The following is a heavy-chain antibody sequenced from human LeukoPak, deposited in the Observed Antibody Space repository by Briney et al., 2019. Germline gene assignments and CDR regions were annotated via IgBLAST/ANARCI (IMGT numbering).Heavy chain of an antibody. Sequence: GGSLRLSCAASGFTFSSYSMYWVRQAPGKGLEWVSYISSSSSTIYYADSVKGRFTISRDNAKNSLYLQMNSLRAEDTAVYYCARVDRGLFDYWGQGTLVTVSS. V-gene: IGHV3-48*01. D-gene: IGHD2-2*03. J-gene: IGHJ4*02. CDR3: ARVDRGLFDY. CDR1: GFTFSSYS. CDR2: ISSSSSTI.